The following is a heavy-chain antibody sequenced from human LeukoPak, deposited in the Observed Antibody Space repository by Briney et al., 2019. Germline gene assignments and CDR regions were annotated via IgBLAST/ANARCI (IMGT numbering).Heavy chain of an antibody. V-gene: IGHV4-38-2*02. CDR2: IYHSGST. D-gene: IGHD1-26*01. CDR1: GYSISSGYY. J-gene: IGHJ4*02. Sequence: PSETLSLTCTVSGYSISSGYYWGWIRQPPGKGLEWIGSIYHSGSTYYNPSLKSRVTISVDTSKNQFSLKLSSVTAADTAVYYCARSRSGSYGLWGQGTLVTVSS. CDR3: ARSRSGSYGL.